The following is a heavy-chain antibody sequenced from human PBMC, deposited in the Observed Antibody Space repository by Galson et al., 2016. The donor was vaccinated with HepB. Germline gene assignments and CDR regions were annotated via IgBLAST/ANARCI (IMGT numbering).Heavy chain of an antibody. CDR2: IFYSGTT. CDR1: GGSVRSDDYY. CDR3: ARAIREGSRVIHQFDY. V-gene: IGHV4-61*08. Sequence: TLSLTCSVSGGSVRSDDYYWTWIRQPPGKGLEWIGYIFYSGTTKYNPPPRSRVAMSVDTSKNQFSLILNAVTAADTAVYFCARAIREGSRVIHQFDYWGQGTLVTVSS. D-gene: IGHD2-2*01. J-gene: IGHJ4*01.